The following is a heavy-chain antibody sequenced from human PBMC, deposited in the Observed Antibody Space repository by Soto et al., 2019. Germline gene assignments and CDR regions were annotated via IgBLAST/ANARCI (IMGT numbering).Heavy chain of an antibody. J-gene: IGHJ6*02. Sequence: SETLSLTCTVSGGSVSSGSYYWSWIRQPPGKGLEWIGYIYYSGSTYYNPSLKSRVTISVDTSKNQFSLKLSSVTAADTAVYYRARGFTGYNHYVWGSYRYQTHYYYCMGGWGQGTTVAVSS. D-gene: IGHD3-16*02. CDR1: GGSVSSGSYY. CDR3: ARGFTGYNHYVWGSYRYQTHYYYCMGG. V-gene: IGHV4-31*03. CDR2: IYYSGST.